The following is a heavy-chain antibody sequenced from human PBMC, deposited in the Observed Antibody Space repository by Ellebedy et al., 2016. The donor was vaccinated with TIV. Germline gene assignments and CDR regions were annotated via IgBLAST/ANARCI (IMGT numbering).Heavy chain of an antibody. CDR2: ISGGGDST. J-gene: IGHJ4*02. Sequence: GGSLRLSCAASGFTFSSFAMHWVRQAPGKGLEWLSVISGGGDSTYHAGSVKGRSITRDNSKNTLYLQMDRMRAEDTAVYYCAKGTSSGFNYDRVGFEYWGQGALVTVSS. CDR3: AKGTSSGFNYDRVGFEY. V-gene: IGHV3-23*01. D-gene: IGHD3-22*01. CDR1: GFTFSSFA.